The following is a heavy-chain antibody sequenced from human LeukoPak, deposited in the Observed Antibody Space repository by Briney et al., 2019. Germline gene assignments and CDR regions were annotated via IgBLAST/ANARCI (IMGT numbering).Heavy chain of an antibody. J-gene: IGHJ3*02. CDR1: GFTFSSYS. V-gene: IGHV3-21*01. D-gene: IGHD3-22*01. Sequence: GGSLRLSCAASGFTFSSYSMNWVRQAPGKGLGWVSSISSSSSYIYFADSVKGRFTISRDNAKNSLYLQMNSLRAEDTAVYYCARVGNPITYYYDSSGYPDAFDIWGQGTMVTVSS. CDR2: ISSSSSYI. CDR3: ARVGNPITYYYDSSGYPDAFDI.